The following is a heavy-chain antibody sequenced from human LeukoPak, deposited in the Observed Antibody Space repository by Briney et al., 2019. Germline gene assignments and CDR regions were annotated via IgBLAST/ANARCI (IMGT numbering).Heavy chain of an antibody. D-gene: IGHD2-2*02. CDR1: GYTFTGYY. J-gene: IGHJ3*02. V-gene: IGHV1-2*02. Sequence: VASVKVSCKASGYTFTGYYLHWVRQAPGQGLEWMGWINPNNGDRNYAQKFQGRVTLTRDTSISTAYMELSRLRSDDTAVYYCARDCSSTSCYNENAFDIWGQGTMVTVSS. CDR2: INPNNGDR. CDR3: ARDCSSTSCYNENAFDI.